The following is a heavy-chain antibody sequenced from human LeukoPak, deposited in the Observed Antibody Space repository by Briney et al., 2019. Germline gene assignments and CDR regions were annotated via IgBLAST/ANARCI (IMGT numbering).Heavy chain of an antibody. D-gene: IGHD1-7*01. CDR1: GGSISSYY. J-gene: IGHJ4*02. CDR2: IYYSGST. Sequence: SETLSLTCTVSGGSISSYYWSWIRQPPGKGREWIGYIYYSGSTNYNPSLKSRVTISVDTSKNQFSLKLSSVTAADTAVYYCARLVGNWNCGLDYWGQGTLVTVSS. V-gene: IGHV4-59*08. CDR3: ARLVGNWNCGLDY.